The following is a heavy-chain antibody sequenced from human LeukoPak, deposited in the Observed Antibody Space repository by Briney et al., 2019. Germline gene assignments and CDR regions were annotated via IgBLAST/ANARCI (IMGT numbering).Heavy chain of an antibody. Sequence: PGRSLRLSCAASGFTFSSYGMHWVRQAPGKGLEWVAVIWYDGSNKYYADSVKGRFTISRDNSKNTLYLQMNSLRAEDTAVYYCARDDSHTMEMIVNPGWVWGQGTMVTVSS. CDR2: IWYDGSNK. CDR1: GFTFSSYG. J-gene: IGHJ3*01. V-gene: IGHV3-33*01. D-gene: IGHD3-22*01. CDR3: ARDDSHTMEMIVNPGWV.